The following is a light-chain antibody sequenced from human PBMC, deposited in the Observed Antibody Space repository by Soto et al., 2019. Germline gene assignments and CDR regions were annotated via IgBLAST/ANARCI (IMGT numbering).Light chain of an antibody. J-gene: IGLJ1*01. CDR3: KSYKGHSTPYV. CDR1: SSDVGSYNY. CDR2: DVS. V-gene: IGLV2-14*03. Sequence: QSALTQPASVSGSPGQSITISCTGTSSDVGSYNYVSWYQQHPGKAPKLMIYDVSNRPSGVSNRFSGSKSGNTASLTISGPQAEEESDYYCKSYKGHSTPYVFGTGTKLTVL.